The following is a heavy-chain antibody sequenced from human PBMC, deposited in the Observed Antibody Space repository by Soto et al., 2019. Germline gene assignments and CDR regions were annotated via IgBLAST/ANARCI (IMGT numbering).Heavy chain of an antibody. J-gene: IGHJ5*02. V-gene: IGHV4-39*01. CDR3: ASQYYDFWSGHNNWFDP. Sequence: LSLTCTVSGGSISSSSYYWGWIRQPPGKGLEWIGSIYYSGSTYYNPSLKSRVTISVDTSKNQFSLKLSSVTAADTAVYYCASQYYDFWSGHNNWFDPWGQGTLVTVSS. CDR2: IYYSGST. CDR1: GGSISSSSYY. D-gene: IGHD3-3*01.